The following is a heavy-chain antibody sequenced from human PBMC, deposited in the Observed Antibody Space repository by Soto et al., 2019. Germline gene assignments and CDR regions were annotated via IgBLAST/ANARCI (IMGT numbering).Heavy chain of an antibody. CDR3: ANNWNWGSLVH. J-gene: IGHJ4*02. CDR2: IYYGGST. Sequence: QVHLQESGPGLVKPSETLSLTCTVSGDSISTDYWSWIRQSPGKGLEWIGFIYYGGSTNYSPSLKSRVTISVDTPKNQFSLKLSSVTAADTAVYYCANNWNWGSLVHWGQGTLVTVSS. V-gene: IGHV4-59*08. CDR1: GDSISTDY. D-gene: IGHD1-7*01.